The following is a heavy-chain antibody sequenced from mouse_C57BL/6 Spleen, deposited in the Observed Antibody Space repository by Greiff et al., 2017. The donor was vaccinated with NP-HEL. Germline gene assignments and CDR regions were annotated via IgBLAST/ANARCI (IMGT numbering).Heavy chain of an antibody. CDR1: GFTFSSYA. D-gene: IGHD1-1*01. CDR3: TRAPFYYGSSYDAMDY. CDR2: ISSGGDYI. V-gene: IGHV5-9-1*02. J-gene: IGHJ4*01. Sequence: EVKLVESGEGLVKPGGSLKLSCAASGFTFSSYAMSWVRQTPEKRLEWVAYISSGGDYIYYADTVKGRFTISRDNARNTLYLQMSSLKSEDTAMYYCTRAPFYYGSSYDAMDYWGQGTSVTVSS.